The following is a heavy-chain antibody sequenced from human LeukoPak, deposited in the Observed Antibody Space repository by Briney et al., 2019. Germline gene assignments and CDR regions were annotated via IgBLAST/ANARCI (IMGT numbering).Heavy chain of an antibody. V-gene: IGHV3-21*01. CDR3: ARDRWVPLVGAFYYYYGMDV. CDR1: GFTFSSYS. CDR2: ISSSSSYI. J-gene: IGHJ6*02. D-gene: IGHD1-26*01. Sequence: AGGSLRLSCAASGFTFSSYSMNWVRQAPGKGLEWVSSISSSSSYIYYADSVKSRFTISRDNAKNSLYLQMNSLRAEDTAVYYCARDRWVPLVGAFYYYYGMDVWGQGTTVTVSS.